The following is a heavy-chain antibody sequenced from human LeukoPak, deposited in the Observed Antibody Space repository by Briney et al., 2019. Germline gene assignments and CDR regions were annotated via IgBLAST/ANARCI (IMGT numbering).Heavy chain of an antibody. J-gene: IGHJ4*02. CDR2: IKPDSGSS. CDR1: GYTFTAYY. D-gene: IGHD6-19*01. V-gene: IGHV1-2*02. CDR3: ARARVPIAVAGLYYFDY. Sequence: ASVKVSFKASGYTFTAYYIHWLRQAPGQGPEWMGWIKPDSGSSHYAQKFQGRVTMTRDTSSNSAYMDLTSPKSDDTALYYCARARVPIAVAGLYYFDYWGQGALVTVSS.